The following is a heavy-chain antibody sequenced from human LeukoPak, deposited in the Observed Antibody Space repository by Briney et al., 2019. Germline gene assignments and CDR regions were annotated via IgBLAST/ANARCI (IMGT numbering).Heavy chain of an antibody. CDR2: ISGSGDTT. CDR3: AKDDAWLQYNY. J-gene: IGHJ4*02. CDR1: GIPLCHPG. D-gene: IGHD5-24*01. Sequence: GSLRLPCAAPGIPLCHPGLKWVPQAPGKGLEWVSGISGSGDTTYYADSVKGRFTISRDNSKNTLYLQMNSLRVEDTAVFYCAKDDAWLQYNYWGQGTLVTVSS. V-gene: IGHV3-23*01.